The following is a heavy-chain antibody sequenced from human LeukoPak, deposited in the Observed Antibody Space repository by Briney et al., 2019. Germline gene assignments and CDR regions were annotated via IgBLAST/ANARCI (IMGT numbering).Heavy chain of an antibody. J-gene: IGHJ4*02. V-gene: IGHV1-24*01. Sequence: ASVKVSCKVSGYTLTELSMHLVRQAPGKGLEWMGGFDPEDGETIYAQKFQGRVTMTEDTSTDTAYMELSSLRSEDTAVYYCATSRGYCSSTSCSGVFDYWGQGTLVTVSS. CDR2: FDPEDGET. CDR1: GYTLTELS. CDR3: ATSRGYCSSTSCSGVFDY. D-gene: IGHD2-2*01.